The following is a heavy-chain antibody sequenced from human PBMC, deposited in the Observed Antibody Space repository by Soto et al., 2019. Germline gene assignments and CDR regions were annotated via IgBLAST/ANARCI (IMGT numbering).Heavy chain of an antibody. J-gene: IGHJ6*03. Sequence: QVQLVQSGAEVKKPGSSVKVSCKASGGTFSSYTISWVRQAPGQGLEWMGRIIPILGIANYAQKFQVRVTITADKSTSPAYMELSSLRSEDTAVYYCARELDYDFWSGYYITNYYYYMDVWGKGTTVTVSS. D-gene: IGHD3-3*01. V-gene: IGHV1-69*08. CDR3: ARELDYDFWSGYYITNYYYYMDV. CDR1: GGTFSSYT. CDR2: IIPILGIA.